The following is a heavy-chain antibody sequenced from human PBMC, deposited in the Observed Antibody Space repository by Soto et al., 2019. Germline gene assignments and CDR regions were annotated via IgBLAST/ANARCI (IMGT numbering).Heavy chain of an antibody. CDR1: GYSFTTYY. D-gene: IGHD2-15*01. CDR3: AAYCSGGGCPPGPWN. J-gene: IGHJ3*01. CDR2: INPNGGTT. V-gene: IGHV1-46*03. Sequence: QVVQSGAEVRKPGASVKVSCKASGYSFTTYYIHWFRQAPGQGLEWMAIINPNGGTTNYAQKFQGRVTVTSDMSASTVYMELSSLRSDDTDIYSCAAYCSGGGCPPGPWNWGRGTMVTVSS.